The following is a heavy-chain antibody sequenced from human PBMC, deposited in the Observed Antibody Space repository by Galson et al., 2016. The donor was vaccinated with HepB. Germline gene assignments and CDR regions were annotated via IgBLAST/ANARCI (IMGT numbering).Heavy chain of an antibody. CDR3: AREARSRYVDS. CDR1: GFTFGDYS. V-gene: IGHV3-11*01. Sequence: SLRLSCAASGFTFGDYSMSWLRQAPGKGLEWVSYISSRSTTILNADSVKGRFTVSRDNAKNTLYLQMNSLMAEDTAVYYCAREARSRYVDSWGQGTLVTVSS. J-gene: IGHJ5*01. CDR2: ISSRSTTI. D-gene: IGHD3-9*01.